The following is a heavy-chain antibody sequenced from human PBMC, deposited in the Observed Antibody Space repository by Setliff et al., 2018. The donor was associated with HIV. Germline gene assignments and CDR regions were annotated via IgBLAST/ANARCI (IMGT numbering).Heavy chain of an antibody. J-gene: IGHJ4*02. CDR2: INAGNGDT. Sequence: ASVKVSCKASGYTFTSNSIHWVRQAPGQRLEWMGWINAGNGDTKYSQKFQGRVTITRDTSASTTYMELSSLRSEDTAVYYCTTNIAARPEGGFDFWGQGTLVTVSS. CDR3: TTNIAARPEGGFDF. CDR1: GYTFTSNS. D-gene: IGHD6-6*01. V-gene: IGHV1-3*01.